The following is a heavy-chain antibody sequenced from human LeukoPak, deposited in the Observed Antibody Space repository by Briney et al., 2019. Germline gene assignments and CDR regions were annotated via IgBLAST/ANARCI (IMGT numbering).Heavy chain of an antibody. Sequence: SQTLSLTCAISGGSVSSNSAAWNWIRQSPSRGLEWLGRTYYRSKWYNDYAVSVKSRITINPDTSKNQFSLQLNSVTPEDTALYYCARGYTYYDFWSGYRPDAFDIWGQGTMVTVSS. V-gene: IGHV6-1*01. CDR1: GGSVSSNSAA. CDR3: ARGYTYYDFWSGYRPDAFDI. D-gene: IGHD3-3*01. CDR2: TYYRSKWYN. J-gene: IGHJ3*02.